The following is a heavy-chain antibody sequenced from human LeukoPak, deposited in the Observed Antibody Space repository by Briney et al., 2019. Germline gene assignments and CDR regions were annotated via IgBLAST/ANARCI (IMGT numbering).Heavy chain of an antibody. CDR1: GFTFSSYS. D-gene: IGHD5-18*01. J-gene: IGHJ5*02. CDR3: ARAETDTAPYP. V-gene: IGHV3-21*01. CDR2: ISSSSSYI. Sequence: GGSLRLSCAASGFTFSSYSMNWVRQAPGKGLEWVSSISSSSSYIYYADSVKGRFTISRDNAKNSLYLQMNSLRAEDTAVYYCARAETDTAPYPWGQGTLVTVSS.